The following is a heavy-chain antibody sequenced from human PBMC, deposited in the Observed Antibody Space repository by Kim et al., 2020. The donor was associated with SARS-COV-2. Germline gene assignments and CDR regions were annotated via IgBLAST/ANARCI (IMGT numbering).Heavy chain of an antibody. Sequence: SVKVSCKASGGTFSSYAISWVRQAPGQGLEWMGGIIPIFGTANYAQKFQGRVTITADESTSTAYMELSSLRSEDTAVYYCASSRSGSYTTFDYWGQGTLVTVSS. CDR3: ASSRSGSYTTFDY. V-gene: IGHV1-69*13. D-gene: IGHD3-10*01. J-gene: IGHJ4*02. CDR1: GGTFSSYA. CDR2: IIPIFGTA.